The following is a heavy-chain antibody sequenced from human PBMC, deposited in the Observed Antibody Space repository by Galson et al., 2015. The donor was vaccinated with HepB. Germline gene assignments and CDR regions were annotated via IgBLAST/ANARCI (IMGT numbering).Heavy chain of an antibody. CDR3: AREGKDGSGTFLDY. D-gene: IGHD3-10*01. CDR1: GFDFGNCG. J-gene: IGHJ4*02. Sequence: SLRLSCAASGFDFGNCGMHWVRQAPGKGPEWVAVMWSDGSNQLYADSVKGRFTISRDNSNNTLYLQMNSLGAEDTAVYYCAREGKDGSGTFLDYWGQGTPVTVSS. V-gene: IGHV3-33*01. CDR2: MWSDGSNQ.